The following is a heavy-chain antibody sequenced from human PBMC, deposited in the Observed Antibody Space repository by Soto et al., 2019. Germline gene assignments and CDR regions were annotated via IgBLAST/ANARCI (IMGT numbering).Heavy chain of an antibody. CDR3: AKDRGYYPGYSYGCADY. Sequence: EVQLLESGGGLVQPGGSLRLSCAASGFTFSSYAMSWVRQAPGKGLEWVSAISGSGVSTYYADSVKGRFTIPRDNSKNTLYLQMNSLRAEDTAVYYCAKDRGYYPGYSYGCADYWGQGSLVTVSS. CDR2: ISGSGVST. D-gene: IGHD5-18*01. J-gene: IGHJ4*02. V-gene: IGHV3-23*01. CDR1: GFTFSSYA.